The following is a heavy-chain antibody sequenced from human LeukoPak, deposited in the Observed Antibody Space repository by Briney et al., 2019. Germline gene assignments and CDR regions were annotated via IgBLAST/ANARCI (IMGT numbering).Heavy chain of an antibody. CDR3: AREMVTTDSRRGY. J-gene: IGHJ4*02. V-gene: IGHV3-48*03. D-gene: IGHD4-17*01. Sequence: GGSLRLSCAASGFTFSSYEMNWVRQAPGKGLEWVSYISSSGSTIYYADSVKGRFTISRDTAKNSLYLQMNSLRAEDTAVYYCAREMVTTDSRRGYWGQGTLVTVSS. CDR1: GFTFSSYE. CDR2: ISSSGSTI.